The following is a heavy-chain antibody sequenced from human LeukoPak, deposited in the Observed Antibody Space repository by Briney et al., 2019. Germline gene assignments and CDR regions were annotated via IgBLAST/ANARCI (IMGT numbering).Heavy chain of an antibody. J-gene: IGHJ6*04. Sequence: GGSLRLSCAASGFTFSSYGMHWVRQAPGKGLEWVAVISYDGSNKYYADSVKGRFTISRDNSKNTLYLQMNSLRAGDTAVYYCAKDFRGSGSYYTPYYYYYGMDVWGKGTTVTVSS. V-gene: IGHV3-30*18. CDR3: AKDFRGSGSYYTPYYYYYGMDV. CDR1: GFTFSSYG. CDR2: ISYDGSNK. D-gene: IGHD3-10*01.